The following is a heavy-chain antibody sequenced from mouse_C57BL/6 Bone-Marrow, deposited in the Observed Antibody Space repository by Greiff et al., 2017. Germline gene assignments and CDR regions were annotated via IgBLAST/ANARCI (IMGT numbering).Heavy chain of an antibody. Sequence: QVQLQQPGAELVKPGASVKMSCKASGYTFTSYWITWVKQRPGQGLEWIEDIYPGSGSTNYNEKFKSKATLTVDTSSSTAYMQLSSLTSEDSAVYYCAKSSLDYYGSTYAMDYWGQGTSVTVSS. CDR1: GYTFTSYW. V-gene: IGHV1-55*01. D-gene: IGHD1-1*01. CDR3: AKSSLDYYGSTYAMDY. CDR2: IYPGSGST. J-gene: IGHJ4*01.